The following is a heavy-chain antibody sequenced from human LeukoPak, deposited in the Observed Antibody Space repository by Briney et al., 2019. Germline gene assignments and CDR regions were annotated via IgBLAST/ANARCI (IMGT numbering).Heavy chain of an antibody. V-gene: IGHV4-31*03. D-gene: IGHD3-22*01. CDR1: GGSISSGGYS. Sequence: SETLSLTCTVSGGSISSGGYSWSWIRQHPGKGLEWIGYIYYSGSTYYNPSLKSRVTISVDTSKNQFSLKLSSVTAADTAVYYCARAGRGGYFNWFDPWGQGTLVTVSS. CDR2: IYYSGST. CDR3: ARAGRGGYFNWFDP. J-gene: IGHJ5*02.